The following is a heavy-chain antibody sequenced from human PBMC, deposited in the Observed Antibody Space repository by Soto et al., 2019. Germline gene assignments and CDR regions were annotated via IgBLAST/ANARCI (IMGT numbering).Heavy chain of an antibody. J-gene: IGHJ5*02. V-gene: IGHV5-51*01. Sequence: MPGKGLEWMGIIYPGDSDTRYSPSFQGQVTISADKSISTAYPQWSSLKASDTAMYYXXXXXXXXXWFDPWGQGTLVTVSS. CDR2: IYPGDSDT. CDR3: XXXXXXXXWFDP.